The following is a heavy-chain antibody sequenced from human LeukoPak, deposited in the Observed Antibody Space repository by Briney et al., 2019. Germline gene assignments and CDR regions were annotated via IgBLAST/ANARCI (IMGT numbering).Heavy chain of an antibody. CDR3: AKGALGWLQSPFDY. CDR2: ISWDGGST. CDR1: GFTVSSNY. V-gene: IGHV3-43D*03. J-gene: IGHJ4*02. D-gene: IGHD5-24*01. Sequence: GGSLRLSCAASGFTVSSNYMSWVRQAPGKGLEWVSLISWDGGSTYYADSVKGRFTISRDNSKNSLYLQMNSLRAEDTALYYCAKGALGWLQSPFDYWGQGTLVTVSS.